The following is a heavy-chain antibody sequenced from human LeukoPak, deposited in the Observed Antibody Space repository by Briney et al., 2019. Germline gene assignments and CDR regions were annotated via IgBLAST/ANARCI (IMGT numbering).Heavy chain of an antibody. CDR2: ISGSGGST. J-gene: IGHJ4*02. CDR3: AKDKMGRPYYFDY. Sequence: WGSLSLSCACSLSTPFKYPKRDVCQAPGKGLEWVSAISGSGGSTYYADSVKGRFTIPRDNSKNTLYLQMKSLAAEDTDYYYSAKDKMGRPYYFDYWGQGILVTVSS. V-gene: IGHV3-23*01. D-gene: IGHD1-26*01. CDR1: LSTPFKYP.